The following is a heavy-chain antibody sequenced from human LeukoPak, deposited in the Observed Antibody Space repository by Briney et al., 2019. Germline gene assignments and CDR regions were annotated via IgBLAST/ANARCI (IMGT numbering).Heavy chain of an antibody. CDR3: ARDDYSNFWGGYFDY. J-gene: IGHJ4*02. D-gene: IGHD4-11*01. CDR1: GLTFSSYS. CDR2: ISGSGGST. Sequence: GGSLRLSCAASGLTFSSYSMNWVRQAPGKGLEWVSAISGSGGSTYYADSVKGRFTISRDNSKNTLYLQMNSLRAEDTAVYYCARDDYSNFWGGYFDYWGQGTLVTVSS. V-gene: IGHV3-23*01.